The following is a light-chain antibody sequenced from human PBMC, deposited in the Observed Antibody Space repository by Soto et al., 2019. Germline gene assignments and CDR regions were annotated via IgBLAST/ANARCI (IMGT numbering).Light chain of an antibody. V-gene: IGKV1-39*01. CDR1: QSIISY. CDR2: AAS. J-gene: IGKJ3*01. CDR3: QQSYSTPFT. Sequence: DIQMTQSPSSLSASVGDRVTITCRASQSIISYLHWYQQKPGKAPKLLIYAASSLQSGVPSRFSGSGSGTDFTLTISSLQPEDFATYYCQQSYSTPFTFGPGTKVDIK.